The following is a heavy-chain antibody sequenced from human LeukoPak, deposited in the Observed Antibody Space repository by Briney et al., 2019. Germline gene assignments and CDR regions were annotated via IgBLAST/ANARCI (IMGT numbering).Heavy chain of an antibody. J-gene: IGHJ4*02. CDR1: RNIFTGYF. Sequence: ASVKVSCKASRNIFTGYFIHWVRQAPGQGLEWMGWMNPNSGRTGYAQNFQGRITITRNTSISTAYMELSSLRSEDTAVYYCTRETSSRYFDYWGQGTLVTVSS. CDR3: TRETSSRYFDY. V-gene: IGHV1-8*03. CDR2: MNPNSGRT.